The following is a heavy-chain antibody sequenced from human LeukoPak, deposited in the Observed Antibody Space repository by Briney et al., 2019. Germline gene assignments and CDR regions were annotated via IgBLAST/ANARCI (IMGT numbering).Heavy chain of an antibody. CDR2: AYYSGST. Sequence: PSETLSLTCTVSGGSISSYYWGWIRQPPGKGLEWIGSAYYSGSTYYNPSLKSRVTVSVDTSKNQFSLKLSSVSAADTAVYYCARHRVQRWLGNFDYWGQGTLVTVSS. CDR3: ARHRVQRWLGNFDY. D-gene: IGHD6-19*01. CDR1: GGSISSYY. J-gene: IGHJ4*02. V-gene: IGHV4-39*01.